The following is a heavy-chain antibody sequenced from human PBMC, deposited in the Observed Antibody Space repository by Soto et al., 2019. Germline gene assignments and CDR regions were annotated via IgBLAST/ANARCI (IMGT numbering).Heavy chain of an antibody. CDR3: AREVGRGSGSYYLDY. CDR1: GFTFSMYW. CDR2: INGDGTDT. D-gene: IGHD3-16*01. J-gene: IGHJ4*02. Sequence: EVQLVESGGGLVQPGGSLRLSCAASGFTFSMYWMHWVRQDPGKGLLWVSRINGDGTDTTYADSVKGRFTISRDNAKNTVYLQMNGLRAEDTAVYYCAREVGRGSGSYYLDYWGQETLVTVSS. V-gene: IGHV3-74*03.